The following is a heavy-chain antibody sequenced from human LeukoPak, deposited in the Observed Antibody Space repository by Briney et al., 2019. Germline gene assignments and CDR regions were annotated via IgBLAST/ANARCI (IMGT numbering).Heavy chain of an antibody. V-gene: IGHV4-34*01. D-gene: IGHD4/OR15-4a*01. CDR1: GGAFSGYY. CDR2: INHSGST. Sequence: SETLSLTCAVYGGAFSGYYWSWIRQPPGKGLEWIGEINHSGSTNYNPSLKSRVTISVDTSKNQFSLKLSSVTAADTAVYYCARVLGGTFDYWGQGTLVTVSS. CDR3: ARVLGGTFDY. J-gene: IGHJ4*02.